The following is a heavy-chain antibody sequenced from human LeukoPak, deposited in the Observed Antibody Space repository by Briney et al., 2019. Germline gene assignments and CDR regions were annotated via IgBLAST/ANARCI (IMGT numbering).Heavy chain of an antibody. Sequence: RASVKVSCKASGYTFTSYYMHRVRQAPGQGLEWMGGIIPIFGTANHAQKFQGRVTITADESTSTAYMELSSLRSEDTAVYYCARLPLTGYSRGYYYGMDVWGQGTTVTVSS. CDR1: GYTFTSYY. CDR2: IIPIFGTA. CDR3: ARLPLTGYSRGYYYGMDV. J-gene: IGHJ6*02. D-gene: IGHD3-9*01. V-gene: IGHV1-69*13.